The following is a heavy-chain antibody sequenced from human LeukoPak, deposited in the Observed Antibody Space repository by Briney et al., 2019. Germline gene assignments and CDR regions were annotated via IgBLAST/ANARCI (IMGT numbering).Heavy chain of an antibody. CDR2: IRYDGGNA. Sequence: GGSLRLSCAASGFTFRVYGMHWVRQAPGKGLEWLTLIRYDGGNAFYADSVKGRFAISRDNSKNTLYLQMNSLRAEDTALYYCAQSGSSWYEYFQHWGQGTLVTVSS. V-gene: IGHV3-30*02. CDR1: GFTFRVYG. J-gene: IGHJ1*01. CDR3: AQSGSSWYEYFQH. D-gene: IGHD6-13*01.